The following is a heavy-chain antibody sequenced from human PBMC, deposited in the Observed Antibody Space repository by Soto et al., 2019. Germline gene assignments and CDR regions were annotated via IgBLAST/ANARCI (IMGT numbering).Heavy chain of an antibody. J-gene: IGHJ6*02. CDR3: AKVAYYDFWSGYLSYYYYGMDV. D-gene: IGHD3-3*01. V-gene: IGHV3-23*01. CDR1: GFTFSSYA. Sequence: EVQLLESGGGLVQPGGSLRLSCAASGFTFSSYAMSWVRQAPGKGLEWVSAISGSGGSTYYADSVKGRFTISRDNSKNTLYLQMNSLRAEDTAVYYCAKVAYYDFWSGYLSYYYYGMDVWGQGTTVTVSS. CDR2: ISGSGGST.